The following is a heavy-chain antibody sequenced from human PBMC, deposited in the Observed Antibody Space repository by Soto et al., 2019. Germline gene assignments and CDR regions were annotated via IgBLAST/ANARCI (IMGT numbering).Heavy chain of an antibody. V-gene: IGHV4-59*01. CDR2: IYYSGST. CDR1: GGSISSYY. Sequence: SDTLSLTCTVSGGSISSYYWSWIRQPPGKGLEWIGYIYYSGSTNYNPSLKSRVTISVDTSKNQFSLKLSSVTAADTAVYYCARGDSSGYYQPHTYYFDYWGQGTLVTVSS. CDR3: ARGDSSGYYQPHTYYFDY. D-gene: IGHD3-22*01. J-gene: IGHJ4*02.